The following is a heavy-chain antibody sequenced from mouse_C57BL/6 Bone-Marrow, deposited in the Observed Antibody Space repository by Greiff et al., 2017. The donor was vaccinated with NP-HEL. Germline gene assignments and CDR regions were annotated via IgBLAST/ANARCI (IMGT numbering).Heavy chain of an antibody. CDR3: ARERAWSNYFDY. V-gene: IGHV1-55*01. CDR1: GYTFTSYW. Sequence: QVQLQQPGAELVKPGASVKMSCKASGYTFTSYWITWVKQRPGQGLEWIGDIYPGSGSTNYNEKFKSKATLTVDTSSSTAYMQLSSLTSEDSAVYYCARERAWSNYFDYWGQGTTLTVSS. CDR2: IYPGSGST. J-gene: IGHJ2*01. D-gene: IGHD6-1*01.